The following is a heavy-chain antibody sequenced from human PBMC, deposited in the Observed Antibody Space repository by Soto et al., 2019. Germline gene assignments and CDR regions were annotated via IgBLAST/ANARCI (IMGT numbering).Heavy chain of an antibody. CDR1: GYTFTGYY. J-gene: IGHJ4*02. Sequence: ASVKVSCKASGYTFTGYYLHWVRQAPGQGLEWMGWINPNSGGTNYAQKFQGRVTMTRDTSISTAYMELSRLRSDDTAVYYCARGRTGTTYYFDYWGQGNLVTVSS. CDR3: ARGRTGTTYYFDY. V-gene: IGHV1-2*02. CDR2: INPNSGGT. D-gene: IGHD1-1*01.